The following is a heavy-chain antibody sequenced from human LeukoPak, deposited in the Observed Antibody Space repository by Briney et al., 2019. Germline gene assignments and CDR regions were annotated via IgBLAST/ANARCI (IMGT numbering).Heavy chain of an antibody. V-gene: IGHV3-7*03. CDR3: AYRNNFEY. CDR1: GFSSSGHW. D-gene: IGHD1-26*01. CDR2: IKADGSEK. Sequence: GGSLRLSCAASGFSSSGHWTNWVRQPPAKGLEWVANIKADGSEKYYVDSVKGRFTISRDDAKRTVDLQMDNLRAEDTAIYYCAYRNNFEYWGQGALVTVSS. J-gene: IGHJ4*02.